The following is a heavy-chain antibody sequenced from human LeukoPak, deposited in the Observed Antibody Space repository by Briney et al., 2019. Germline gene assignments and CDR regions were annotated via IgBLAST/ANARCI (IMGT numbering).Heavy chain of an antibody. Sequence: GGSLRLSCAASGFTFSSYWMHWVRHTPGKGLVWVARINTDGSSTNNGDSVKGRFTISRDNAKNTLYLQMNSLRTEDTAVYYCARAQHYDSTTAGGMDVWAKGPRSPSP. V-gene: IGHV3-74*01. D-gene: IGHD3-22*01. J-gene: IGHJ6*02. CDR1: GFTFSSYW. CDR3: ARAQHYDSTTAGGMDV. CDR2: INTDGSST.